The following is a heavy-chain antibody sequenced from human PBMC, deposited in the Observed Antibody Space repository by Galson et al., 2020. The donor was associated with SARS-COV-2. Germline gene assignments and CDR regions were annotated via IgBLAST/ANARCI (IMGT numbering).Heavy chain of an antibody. CDR3: AADFPLSDAYYYYGMDV. J-gene: IGHJ6*02. D-gene: IGHD3-16*02. V-gene: IGHV1-58*01. Sequence: SVKVSCKASGFTFTSSAVQWVRQARGQRLEWIGWIVVGSGNTNYAQKFQERVTITRDMSTSTAYMELSSLRSEDTAVFYCAADFPLSDAYYYYGMDVWGQGTTVTVSS. CDR1: GFTFTSSA. CDR2: IVVGSGNT.